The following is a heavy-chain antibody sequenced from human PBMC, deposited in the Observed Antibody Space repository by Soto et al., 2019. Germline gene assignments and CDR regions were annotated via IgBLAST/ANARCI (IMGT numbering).Heavy chain of an antibody. Sequence: GGSLRLSCAASGFTFSSYWMSWVRQAPGKGLEWVANIKQDGSEKYYVDSVKGRFTISRDNAKNSLYLQMNSLRAEDTAVYYCARDLLDSGYDFEGARFDYWGQGTLVTVSS. D-gene: IGHD5-12*01. CDR3: ARDLLDSGYDFEGARFDY. J-gene: IGHJ4*02. CDR1: GFTFSSYW. V-gene: IGHV3-7*01. CDR2: IKQDGSEK.